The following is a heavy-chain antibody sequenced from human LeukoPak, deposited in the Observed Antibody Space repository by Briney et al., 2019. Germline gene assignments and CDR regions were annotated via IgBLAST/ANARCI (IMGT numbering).Heavy chain of an antibody. CDR2: IYTSGST. J-gene: IGHJ4*02. Sequence: SETLSLTCTVSGGSISSYYWSWIRQPAGKGLEWIGRIYTSGSTNYNPSLKSRVTMSVDTSKNQFSLRLSSVTAADTAVYYCARGLASSWYNYFDYWGQGTLVTVSS. CDR1: GGSISSYY. V-gene: IGHV4-4*07. D-gene: IGHD6-13*01. CDR3: ARGLASSWYNYFDY.